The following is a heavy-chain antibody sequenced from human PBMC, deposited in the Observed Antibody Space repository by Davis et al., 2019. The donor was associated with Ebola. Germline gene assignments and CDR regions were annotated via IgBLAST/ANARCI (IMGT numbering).Heavy chain of an antibody. CDR1: GFTFSSHW. V-gene: IGHV3-74*01. J-gene: IGHJ6*02. CDR2: INLDGTTT. CDR3: AVFFCPDTKCVPPDYYYFDMNV. D-gene: IGHD3-3*01. Sequence: HTGGSLTLSCTASGFTFSSHWIHWFRHVPGKGLGWVSRINLDGTTTDYADSVKVRFTIASDNAKSTLNLQMNSLRPDATAVYYCAVFFCPDTKCVPPDYYYFDMNVWGQGTTVTVTS.